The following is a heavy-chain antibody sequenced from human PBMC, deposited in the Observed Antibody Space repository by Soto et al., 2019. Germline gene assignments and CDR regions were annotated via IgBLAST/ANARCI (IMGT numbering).Heavy chain of an antibody. Sequence: SVEVSCKASGYTFTTYGSMWVRQAPGQGLEWMGWISAYNGNTNYAQKLQGRVTMTTDTSTSTAYMDLRSLRSDDTAVYYCARERCSSTSCYKGPFYYYGMDVWGQGTTVNVSS. CDR2: ISAYNGNT. V-gene: IGHV1-18*01. J-gene: IGHJ6*02. CDR3: ARERCSSTSCYKGPFYYYGMDV. D-gene: IGHD2-2*02. CDR1: GYTFTTYG.